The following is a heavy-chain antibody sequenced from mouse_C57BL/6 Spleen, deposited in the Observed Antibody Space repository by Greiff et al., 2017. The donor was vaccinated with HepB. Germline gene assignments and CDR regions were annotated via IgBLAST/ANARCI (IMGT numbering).Heavy chain of an antibody. V-gene: IGHV5-4*01. CDR1: GFTFSSYA. Sequence: DVKLVESGGGLVKPGGSLKLSCAASGFTFSSYAMSWVRQTPKKRLEWVATISDGGSYTYYPDNVKGRFTISRDNAKNNLYLQMSHLKSEDTAMYYCARDRDYYSTLYAMDYWGQGTSVTVSS. CDR2: ISDGGSYT. CDR3: ARDRDYYSTLYAMDY. D-gene: IGHD2-5*01. J-gene: IGHJ4*01.